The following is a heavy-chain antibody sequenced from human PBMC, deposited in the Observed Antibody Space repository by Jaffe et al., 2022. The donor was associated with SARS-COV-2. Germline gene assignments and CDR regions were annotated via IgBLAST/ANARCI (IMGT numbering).Heavy chain of an antibody. V-gene: IGHV3-9*01. CDR3: VKDTGQQLTNYLDS. Sequence: EVQLVESGGGLVQPGRSLRVSCAASGFTFGDYAMHWVRQTPGKGLEWVSGISWKSDNIVYADSVKGRFTMSRDNARRSLYLEMTNLGPDDTAFYFCVKDTGQQLTNYLDSWGQGTLVTVSP. CDR2: ISWKSDNI. D-gene: IGHD6-13*01. CDR1: GFTFGDYA. J-gene: IGHJ4*02.